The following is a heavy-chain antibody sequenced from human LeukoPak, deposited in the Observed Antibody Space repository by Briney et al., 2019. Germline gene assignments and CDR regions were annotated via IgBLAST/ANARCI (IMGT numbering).Heavy chain of an antibody. Sequence: SETLSLTCTVSGGSISSYYWSWIRQPAGKGLEWIGRIYTSGSTNYNPSLKSRVTMSVDTSKNQFSLKLGSVTAADTAVYYCARDPISYAFGGVIDDYWGQGTLVTVSS. D-gene: IGHD3-16*02. CDR3: ARDPISYAFGGVIDDY. CDR1: GGSISSYY. V-gene: IGHV4-4*07. J-gene: IGHJ4*02. CDR2: IYTSGST.